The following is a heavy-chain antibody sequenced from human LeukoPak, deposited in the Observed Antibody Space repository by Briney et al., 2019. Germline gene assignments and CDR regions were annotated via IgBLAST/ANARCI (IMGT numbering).Heavy chain of an antibody. CDR2: IVVCSGNT. Sequence: ASVKVSCKASGYTFTSSAMQWVRQARGQRLEWIGWIVVCSGNTNYAQKFQERVTITRDMSTRTAYMERSSLRSEDTAVYYCAADLDYYMDVWGKGTTVTVS. CDR1: GYTFTSSA. J-gene: IGHJ6*03. CDR3: AADLDYYMDV. V-gene: IGHV1-58*02.